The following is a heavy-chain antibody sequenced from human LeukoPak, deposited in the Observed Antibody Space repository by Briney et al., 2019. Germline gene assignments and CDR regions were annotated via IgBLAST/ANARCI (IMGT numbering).Heavy chain of an antibody. Sequence: GGSLSLSCVASGFTFCKYWMSWVRQAPGKGLEWVANIKLDGSEKNYVDSVKGRFTISRDNTKNSLYLQMNSLRAEDTAVFYCARDQYDTWSRRGNFDSWGQGTLVIVSS. CDR3: ARDQYDTWSRRGNFDS. V-gene: IGHV3-7*03. CDR2: IKLDGSEK. CDR1: GFTFCKYW. J-gene: IGHJ4*02. D-gene: IGHD3-3*01.